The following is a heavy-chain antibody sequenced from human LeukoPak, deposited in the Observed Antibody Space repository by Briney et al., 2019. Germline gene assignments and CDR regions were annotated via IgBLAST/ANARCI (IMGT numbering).Heavy chain of an antibody. Sequence: GGSLRLSCAASGFTFSSYGMHWVRQAPGKGLEWVAVIWYDGSNKYYAYSVKGRFTISRDNSKNTLYLQMNSLRAEDTAVYYCARDHARRYFDWFFDYWGQGTLVTVSS. CDR2: IWYDGSNK. D-gene: IGHD3-9*01. CDR1: GFTFSSYG. J-gene: IGHJ4*02. CDR3: ARDHARRYFDWFFDY. V-gene: IGHV3-33*01.